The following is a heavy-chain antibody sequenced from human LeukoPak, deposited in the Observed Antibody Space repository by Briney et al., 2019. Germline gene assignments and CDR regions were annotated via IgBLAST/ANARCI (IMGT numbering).Heavy chain of an antibody. Sequence: PSETLSLTCTVSGDSISSYNWSWIRQPPGKRLEWIGCISDSGSTNYNPSLKSRVTISVDTSKSQFSLKLSSVTAADTAVYYCARGRLLEWFDSWGQGTLVSVSS. V-gene: IGHV4-59*01. D-gene: IGHD3-3*01. CDR1: GDSISSYN. CDR2: ISDSGST. J-gene: IGHJ5*02. CDR3: ARGRLLEWFDS.